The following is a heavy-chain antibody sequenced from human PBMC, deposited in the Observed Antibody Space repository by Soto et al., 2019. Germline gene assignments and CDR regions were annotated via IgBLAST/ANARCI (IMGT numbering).Heavy chain of an antibody. V-gene: IGHV3-23*01. D-gene: IGHD2-21*02. CDR3: ARFPTGGDRFDF. Sequence: EMQLLESGGGLVQPGGSLRLSCAASGFTFSSYAMGWVRQAPGKGLEWVSGLNGNGDSTYYADSVKGRFTISRDNSKNTLSLQMNSLRGEDTAVYYCARFPTGGDRFDFWGQGTPFAVSS. J-gene: IGHJ4*02. CDR2: LNGNGDST. CDR1: GFTFSSYA.